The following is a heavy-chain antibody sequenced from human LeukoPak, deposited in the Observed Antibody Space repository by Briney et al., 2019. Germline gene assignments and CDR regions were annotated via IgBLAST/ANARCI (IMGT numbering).Heavy chain of an antibody. J-gene: IGHJ4*02. D-gene: IGHD3-10*01. CDR3: ARGRQLWFSGSGSYYGY. Sequence: SETLSLTCAVYCGSFSGYYWSWVRQPPGRGLEWIGEINHSGSTNYNPSLKSRVTISVDTSKNQFSLKLSSVTAADTAVYYWARGRQLWFSGSGSYYGYWGQGTLVTISS. CDR2: INHSGST. V-gene: IGHV4-34*01. CDR1: CGSFSGYY.